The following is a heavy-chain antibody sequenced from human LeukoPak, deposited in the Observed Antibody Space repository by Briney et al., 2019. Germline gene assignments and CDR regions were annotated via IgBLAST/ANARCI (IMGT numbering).Heavy chain of an antibody. Sequence: GGSLKLSCAASGFTFSSYAMSWVRQAPGKGLEWVSAISGSGGSTYYADYVKGRFTITRDSSKNTLYLQLNSLRADDTAVYYCATDIWTCYYTKSNLCYWGQGTLVTVSS. D-gene: IGHD3/OR15-3a*01. V-gene: IGHV3-23*01. CDR3: ATDIWTCYYTKSNLCY. CDR2: ISGSGGST. CDR1: GFTFSSYA. J-gene: IGHJ4*02.